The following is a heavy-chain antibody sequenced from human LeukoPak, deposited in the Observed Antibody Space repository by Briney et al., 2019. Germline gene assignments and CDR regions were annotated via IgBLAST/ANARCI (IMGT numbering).Heavy chain of an antibody. D-gene: IGHD3-22*01. V-gene: IGHV1-58*02. CDR3: AADLFGVGGDNSGYYPDGFDI. Sequence: ASVMVSCKASGFTFTNSAMQWVRQARGQRLEWIGWIVVGSSNTNYAQKFQQRVTITWDMSTTTAYMELSSLRSEDTAVYYCAADLFGVGGDNSGYYPDGFDIWGQGTMATVSS. CDR2: IVVGSSNT. J-gene: IGHJ3*02. CDR1: GFTFTNSA.